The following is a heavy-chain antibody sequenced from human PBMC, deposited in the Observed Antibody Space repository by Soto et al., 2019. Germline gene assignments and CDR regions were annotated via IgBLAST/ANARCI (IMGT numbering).Heavy chain of an antibody. V-gene: IGHV1-58*02. CDR3: ATDKGDSYGYGNY. D-gene: IGHD5-18*01. J-gene: IGHJ4*02. CDR2: IVVGSGNT. Sequence: SVKVSCKASGFSFSDYFMHWVRQAPGQRLEWIGWIVVGSGNTNYAQKFQERVTITRDMSTTTAYMELSSLRSEDTAVYYCATDKGDSYGYGNYWGQGTLVTVSS. CDR1: GFSFSDYF.